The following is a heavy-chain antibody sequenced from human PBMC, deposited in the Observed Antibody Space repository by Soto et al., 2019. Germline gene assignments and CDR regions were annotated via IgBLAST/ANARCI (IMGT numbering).Heavy chain of an antibody. Sequence: SETLSLTCTVSGGSISSSSYYWGWIRQPPGKGLEWIGTIYYSGSTYYNPSLKSRVTISVDTSKNQFSLKLTSVTAADTAVYYCARRSGYNFYYNYYGMDVWGQGTTVTVSS. J-gene: IGHJ6*02. CDR2: IYYSGST. V-gene: IGHV4-39*01. CDR1: GGSISSSSYY. CDR3: ARRSGYNFYYNYYGMDV. D-gene: IGHD3-22*01.